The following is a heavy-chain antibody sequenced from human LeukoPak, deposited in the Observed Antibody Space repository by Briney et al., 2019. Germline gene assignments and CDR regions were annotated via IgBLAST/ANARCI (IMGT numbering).Heavy chain of an antibody. Sequence: SETLSLTCTVSGGSISSYYWSWLRQPPGKGLEWIGYIYYSGSTNYNPSLKSRVTISVDTSKNQFSLKLSSVTAADTAVYYCARAGIAVAGTNWFDPWGQGTLVTVSS. CDR2: IYYSGST. J-gene: IGHJ5*02. V-gene: IGHV4-59*01. CDR1: GGSISSYY. D-gene: IGHD6-19*01. CDR3: ARAGIAVAGTNWFDP.